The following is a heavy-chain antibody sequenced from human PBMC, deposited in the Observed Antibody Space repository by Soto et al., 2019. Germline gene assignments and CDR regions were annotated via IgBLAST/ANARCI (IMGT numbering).Heavy chain of an antibody. D-gene: IGHD2-2*01. CDR2: ISGSGGST. V-gene: IGHV3-23*01. J-gene: IGHJ6*02. CDR3: AKDPDCSSTSCRWTRYGMDV. Sequence: PGGSQRLSCAASGFTFSSYAMSWVRQAPGKGLEWVSAISGSGGSTYYADSVKGRFTISRDNSKNTLYLQMNSLRAEDTAVYYCAKDPDCSSTSCRWTRYGMDVWGQGTTVTVSS. CDR1: GFTFSSYA.